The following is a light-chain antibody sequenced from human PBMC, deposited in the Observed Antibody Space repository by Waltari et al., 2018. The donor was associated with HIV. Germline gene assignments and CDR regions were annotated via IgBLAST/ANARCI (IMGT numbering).Light chain of an antibody. V-gene: IGLV2-8*01. CDR1: SNDVGAYDY. CDR2: AVT. J-gene: IGLJ2*01. Sequence: LTQPPSASGSPVQSVTIPCTGTSNDVGAYDYVSWYQQHPPRAPKLLIYAVTKRPSGVPDGFPGSKSDNTASLTVSALQAEDDGHYYCASYVYNDGLFFGGRTKLTV. CDR3: ASYVYNDGLF.